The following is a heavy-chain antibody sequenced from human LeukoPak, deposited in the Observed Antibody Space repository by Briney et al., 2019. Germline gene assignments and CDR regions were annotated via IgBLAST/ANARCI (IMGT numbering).Heavy chain of an antibody. D-gene: IGHD3-10*01. CDR3: ARDLSPGSGSYYNLDAFDI. J-gene: IGHJ3*02. V-gene: IGHV4-4*07. CDR1: GSSISSYY. CDR2: IYTSGST. Sequence: SETLSLTCTVSGSSISSYYWSWIRQPAGKGLEWIGRIYTSGSTNYNPSLKSRVTMSVDTSKNQFSLKLSSVTAADTAVYYCARDLSPGSGSYYNLDAFDIWGQGTMVTVSS.